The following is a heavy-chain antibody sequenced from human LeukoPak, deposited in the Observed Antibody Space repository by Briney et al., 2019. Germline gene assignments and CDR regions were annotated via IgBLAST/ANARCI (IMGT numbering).Heavy chain of an antibody. J-gene: IGHJ3*02. Sequence: SETLSLTCTVSGGSISSYYWSWIRQPPGKGLEWIGYIYYSGSTNYNPSLKSRVTISVDTSKNQSSLKLSSVTAADTAVYYCARGGAYYYASFDIWGQGTMVTVSS. CDR1: GGSISSYY. V-gene: IGHV4-59*01. CDR2: IYYSGST. D-gene: IGHD3-10*01. CDR3: ARGGAYYYASFDI.